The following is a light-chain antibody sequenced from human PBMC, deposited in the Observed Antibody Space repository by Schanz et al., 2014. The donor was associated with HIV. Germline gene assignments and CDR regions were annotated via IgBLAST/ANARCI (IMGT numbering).Light chain of an antibody. Sequence: QSVLTQPPSASGTPGQRVTISWSGSSSSNGFNTINWYHHLPGTAPKLIMYNSYHRPSGVPDRFSGSSSGTSASLAISGLQSEDEADYYCAAWDDSLNGWVFGGGTKVTVL. J-gene: IGLJ3*02. CDR1: SSSNGFNT. V-gene: IGLV1-44*01. CDR2: NSY. CDR3: AAWDDSLNGWV.